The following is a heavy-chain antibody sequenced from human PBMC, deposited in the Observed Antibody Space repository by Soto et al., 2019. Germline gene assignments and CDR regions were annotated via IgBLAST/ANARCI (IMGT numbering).Heavy chain of an antibody. CDR2: IIPIFGTA. J-gene: IGHJ4*02. V-gene: IGHV1-69*13. CDR3: ASRGYGDYRYYFDY. CDR1: GGTFSSYA. Sequence: ASVKVSCKASGGTFSSYAISWVRQAPGQGLEWMGGIIPIFGTANYAQKFQGRVTITADESTSTAYMELSSLRPEDTAVYYCASRGYGDYRYYFDYWGQGTLVTVSS. D-gene: IGHD4-17*01.